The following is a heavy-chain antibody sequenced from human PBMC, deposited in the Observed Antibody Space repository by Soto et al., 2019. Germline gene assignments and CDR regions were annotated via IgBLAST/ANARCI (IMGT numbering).Heavy chain of an antibody. CDR2: IKSKTDGGTT. V-gene: IGHV3-15*07. Sequence: GGSLRLSCAASGFTFSHAWMNWVRQAPGKGLEWVGRIKSKTDGGTTDYAAPVKGRFTISRDDSKNTLYLQMSSLNTEDTAVYHCTTDYQEMATILDVWGQGTTVTVSS. D-gene: IGHD5-12*01. CDR1: GFTFSHAW. J-gene: IGHJ6*02. CDR3: TTDYQEMATILDV.